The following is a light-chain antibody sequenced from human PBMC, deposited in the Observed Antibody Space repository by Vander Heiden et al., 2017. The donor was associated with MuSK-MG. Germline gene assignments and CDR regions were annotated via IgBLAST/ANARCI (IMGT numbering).Light chain of an antibody. V-gene: IGKV3-20*01. Sequence: EVVLTQSPGTLSLSPGERATLSCRASPSVKGRYLAWYQQKPGQASRLLINDTSNRATDSANRFGGRGCGTDFTLTFTRLGREEFAVYYGQHDGHSPDSFGQGTKVEIK. J-gene: IGKJ2*01. CDR1: PSVKGRY. CDR3: QHDGHSPDS. CDR2: DTS.